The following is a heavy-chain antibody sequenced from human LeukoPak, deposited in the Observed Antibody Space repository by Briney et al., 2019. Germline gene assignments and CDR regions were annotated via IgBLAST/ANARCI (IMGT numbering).Heavy chain of an antibody. CDR1: GFTFSDYY. CDR3: TRGAEVSGYPVFQH. V-gene: IGHV3-11*01. J-gene: IGHJ4*02. CDR2: IRNSGSAT. D-gene: IGHD3-22*01. Sequence: GGSLRLSCTASGFTFSDYYMTWVRQAPGKGLEWISYIRNSGSATYYADSVEGRFTISRDNAKNSLYLQMNSLRPEDTAMYYCTRGAEVSGYPVFQHWGQGALVTVSS.